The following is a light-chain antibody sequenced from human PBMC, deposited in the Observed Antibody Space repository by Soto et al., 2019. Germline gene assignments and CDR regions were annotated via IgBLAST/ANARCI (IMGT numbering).Light chain of an antibody. CDR1: QSVSSN. J-gene: IGKJ2*01. Sequence: EIVMTQSPAILSVSPGERATLSCRASQSVSSNLAWYQQKPGQAPRLLIYGASTRATGIPARFSGSGSGTGFTLTISSLQSEDFAVYYCQQYNYWPPYTFGQGTKLEIK. V-gene: IGKV3-15*01. CDR2: GAS. CDR3: QQYNYWPPYT.